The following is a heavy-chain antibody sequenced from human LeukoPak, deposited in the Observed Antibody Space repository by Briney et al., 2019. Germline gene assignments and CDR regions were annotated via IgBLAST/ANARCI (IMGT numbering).Heavy chain of an antibody. CDR2: IYYSGSP. CDR1: GGSISSYY. D-gene: IGHD3-10*01. Sequence: PSETLSLTCTVSGGSISSYYWSWIRQPPGKGLEWIGDIYYSGSPSYNPSLKSRVTISVDTSKNQFSLNLNSVTAADTAVYYCARAPELYYFDCWGQGTLVTVSS. J-gene: IGHJ4*02. CDR3: ARAPELYYFDC. V-gene: IGHV4-59*01.